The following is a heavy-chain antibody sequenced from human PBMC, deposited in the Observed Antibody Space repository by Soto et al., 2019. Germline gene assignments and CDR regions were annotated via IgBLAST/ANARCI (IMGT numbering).Heavy chain of an antibody. CDR1: GYTFTSYG. D-gene: IGHD3-9*01. J-gene: IGHJ4*02. Sequence: ASVKVSCKASGYTFTSYGISWVRQAPGQGLEWMGWISAYNGNTNYAQKLQGRVTMTTDTSTSTAYMELRSLRSDDTAVYYCARDQSYDILTGYSEDYWGQGTLVTVSS. V-gene: IGHV1-18*01. CDR3: ARDQSYDILTGYSEDY. CDR2: ISAYNGNT.